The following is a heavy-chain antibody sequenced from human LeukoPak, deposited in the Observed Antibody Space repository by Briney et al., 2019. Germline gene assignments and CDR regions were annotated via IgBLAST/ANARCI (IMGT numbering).Heavy chain of an antibody. D-gene: IGHD6-13*01. CDR1: GFPFSSYW. CDR2: IKSDGSST. V-gene: IGHV3-74*01. Sequence: GGSLRLSCAASGFPFSSYWMHWVRQAPGKGLVWVSLIKSDGSSTDYADYVKGRFTISRDNAKNTLYLQMNSLRAEDTAVYYCARDKGYTPDYWGQGTLVTVPS. CDR3: ARDKGYTPDY. J-gene: IGHJ4*02.